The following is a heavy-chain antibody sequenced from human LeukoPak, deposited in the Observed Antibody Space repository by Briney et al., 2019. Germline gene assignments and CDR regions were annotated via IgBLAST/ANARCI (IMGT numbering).Heavy chain of an antibody. V-gene: IGHV3-7*01. CDR1: GFTFSSYW. CDR2: IKPDGSEK. CDR3: ARDTYGSGSYYNAPLDY. J-gene: IGHJ4*02. D-gene: IGHD3-10*01. Sequence: GGSLRLSCAASGFTFSSYWMSWVRQTPGKGLEWVANIKPDGSEKYYVDSVKGRFTISRDNAKNSLYLQMNSLRAEDTAVYYCARDTYGSGSYYNAPLDYWGQGTLVTVSS.